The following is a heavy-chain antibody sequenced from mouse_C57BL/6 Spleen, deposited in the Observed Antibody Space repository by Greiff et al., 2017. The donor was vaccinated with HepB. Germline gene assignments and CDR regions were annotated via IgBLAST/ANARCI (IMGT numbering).Heavy chain of an antibody. D-gene: IGHD1-1*01. Sequence: QVQLQQSGPELVKPGASVKISCKASGYAFSSSWMNWVKQRPGKGLEWIGRIYPGDGDTNYNGKFKGKATLTADKSSSTAYMQLSSLTSEDSAVYFCARGYYGRIFMDYWGQGTSVTVSS. CDR2: IYPGDGDT. CDR1: GYAFSSSW. V-gene: IGHV1-82*01. CDR3: ARGYYGRIFMDY. J-gene: IGHJ4*01.